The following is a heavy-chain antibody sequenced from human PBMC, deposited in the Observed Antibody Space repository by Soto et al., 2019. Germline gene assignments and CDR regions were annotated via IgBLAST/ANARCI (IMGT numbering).Heavy chain of an antibody. CDR3: ARGHSYGRAYDAFDI. Sequence: QVQLVESGGGVVQPGRSLRLSCAASGFTFSSYGMHWVRQAPGKGLEWVAVIWYDGSNKYYADSVKGRFTISRDNSKKTLLLQMNSLRAEDTAVYYCARGHSYGRAYDAFDIWGQGTMVTVSS. CDR1: GFTFSSYG. D-gene: IGHD5-18*01. J-gene: IGHJ3*02. V-gene: IGHV3-33*01. CDR2: IWYDGSNK.